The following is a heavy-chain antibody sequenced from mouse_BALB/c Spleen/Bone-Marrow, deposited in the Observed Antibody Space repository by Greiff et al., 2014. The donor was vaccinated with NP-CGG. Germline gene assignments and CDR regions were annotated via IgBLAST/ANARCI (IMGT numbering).Heavy chain of an antibody. CDR3: ARQLAYAMDY. Sequence: VESGGGLMQPGGALKISCATSGITFRDYYMDWVRQTPEERLEWVAYITKGGGSTYYPDIVKGRFTISRDNAKNTLYLQMSRLKSEDTAMYYCARQLAYAMDYWGQGTSVTVSS. J-gene: IGHJ4*01. CDR2: ITKGGGST. CDR1: GITFRDYY. V-gene: IGHV5-12*02. D-gene: IGHD4-1*01.